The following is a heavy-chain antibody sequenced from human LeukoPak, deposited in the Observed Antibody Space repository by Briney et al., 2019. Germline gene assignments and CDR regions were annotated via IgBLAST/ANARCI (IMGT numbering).Heavy chain of an antibody. CDR1: GYTFTDYY. D-gene: IGHD4-17*01. J-gene: IGHJ4*02. V-gene: IGHV1-2*06. Sequence: ASVKVSCKASGYTFTDYYVHWVRQAPGQGLEWMGRISPNSGGTNYAQKLRGRLTVTRDTSISTAYMELSSLRSDYTAVYYCAKNRAGDYADYWGQGTLVTVSS. CDR2: ISPNSGGT. CDR3: AKNRAGDYADY.